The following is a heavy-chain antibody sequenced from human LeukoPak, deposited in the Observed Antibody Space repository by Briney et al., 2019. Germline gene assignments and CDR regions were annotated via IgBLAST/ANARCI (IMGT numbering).Heavy chain of an antibody. V-gene: IGHV4-31*03. CDR1: GGSISSGGYY. Sequence: SETLSLTCTVSGGSISSGGYYWSWIRQHPAKGLEWIGYIYYSGSTYYNPSLKSRVTISVDTSKNQFSLKLSSVTAADTAVYYCARAIAAAGTFDYWGQGTLVTVSS. CDR3: ARAIAAAGTFDY. CDR2: IYYSGST. J-gene: IGHJ4*02. D-gene: IGHD6-13*01.